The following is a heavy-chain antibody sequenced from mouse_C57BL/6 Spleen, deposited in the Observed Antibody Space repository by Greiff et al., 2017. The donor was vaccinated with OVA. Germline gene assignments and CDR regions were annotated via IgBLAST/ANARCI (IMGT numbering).Heavy chain of an antibody. J-gene: IGHJ4*01. D-gene: IGHD1-1*01. Sequence: EVKVVESGGGLVKPGGSLKLSCAASGFTFSDYGMHWVRQAPEKGLEWVAYISSGSSTIYYADTVKGRFTISRDNAKTTLFLQMTSLRSEDTAMYYCAREFYGSSLYAMDYWGQGTSVTVSS. V-gene: IGHV5-17*01. CDR2: ISSGSSTI. CDR1: GFTFSDYG. CDR3: AREFYGSSLYAMDY.